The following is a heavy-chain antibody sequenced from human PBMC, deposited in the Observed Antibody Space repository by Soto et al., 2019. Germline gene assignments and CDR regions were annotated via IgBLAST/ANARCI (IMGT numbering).Heavy chain of an antibody. D-gene: IGHD3-16*01. CDR1: GGSISSGGYY. V-gene: IGHV4-31*03. Sequence: PSETLSLTCTVSGGSISSGGYYWSWIRQHPGKGLEWIGYIYYSGSTYYNPSLKSRVTISVDTSKNQFSLKLSSVTAADTGVYYCARALYGAYYCDYWGQGTLVTVSS. CDR3: ARALYGAYYCDY. J-gene: IGHJ4*02. CDR2: IYYSGST.